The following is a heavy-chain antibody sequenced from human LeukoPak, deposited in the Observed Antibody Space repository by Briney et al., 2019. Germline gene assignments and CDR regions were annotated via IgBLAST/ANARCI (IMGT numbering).Heavy chain of an antibody. D-gene: IGHD5-18*01. J-gene: IGHJ4*02. V-gene: IGHV1-69*04. Sequence: GSSVKVSCKASGGTFSSYAIGWVRQAPGQGLEWMGRIIPIFGIANYAQKFQGRVTITADKSTSTAYMELSSLRSEDTAVYYCAREAGIQLWSYFDYWGQGTLVTVSS. CDR1: GGTFSSYA. CDR3: AREAGIQLWSYFDY. CDR2: IIPIFGIA.